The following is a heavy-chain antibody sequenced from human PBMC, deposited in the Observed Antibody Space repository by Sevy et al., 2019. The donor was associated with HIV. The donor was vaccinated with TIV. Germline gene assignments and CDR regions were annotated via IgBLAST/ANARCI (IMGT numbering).Heavy chain of an antibody. D-gene: IGHD3-10*01. CDR3: ARPYGSGSWEAFDI. V-gene: IGHV3-21*01. J-gene: IGHJ3*02. CDR2: ITSSSNYI. CDR1: GFTFSTYT. Sequence: GESLKISCAASGFTFSTYTMNWVRQAPGKGLEWVSSITSSSNYIYYADSVKGRFTISRDNAKDSVYLQMNSLRAEDTAVYYCARPYGSGSWEAFDIWGQGTMVTVSS.